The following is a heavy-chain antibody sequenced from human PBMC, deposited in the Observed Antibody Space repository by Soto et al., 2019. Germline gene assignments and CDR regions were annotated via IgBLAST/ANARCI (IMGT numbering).Heavy chain of an antibody. CDR1: GGSISSSNW. D-gene: IGHD1-1*01. Sequence: PSETLSLTCAVSGGSISSSNWWSWVRQTPGKGLEWIGEIYHSGSTNYNPSLKSRVTISVDKSKNQFSLKLSSVTAADTAVYYCARGERGTTLFYYYYGMDVWGQGTTVTVSS. J-gene: IGHJ6*02. CDR3: ARGERGTTLFYYYYGMDV. V-gene: IGHV4-4*02. CDR2: IYHSGST.